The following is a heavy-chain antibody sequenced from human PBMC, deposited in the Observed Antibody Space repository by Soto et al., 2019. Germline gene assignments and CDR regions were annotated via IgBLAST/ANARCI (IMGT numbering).Heavy chain of an antibody. D-gene: IGHD4-4*01. CDR3: ARDKLGAYRNAVYFDY. J-gene: IGHJ4*02. V-gene: IGHV3-30-3*01. CDR2: ISYDGSNK. CDR1: GFTFSSYA. Sequence: GGSLRLSCAASGFTFSSYAMHWVRQAPGKGLEWVAVISYDGSNKYYADSVKGRFTISRDNSKNTLYLQMNSLRAEDTAVYYCARDKLGAYRNAVYFDYWGQGTLVTVSS.